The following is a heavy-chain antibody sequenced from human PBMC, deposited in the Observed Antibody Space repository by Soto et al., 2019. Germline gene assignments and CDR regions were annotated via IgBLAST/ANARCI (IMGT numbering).Heavy chain of an antibody. CDR3: SRDQGLGAGYFAL. CDR1: GGSVSSGTNY. CDR2: IYRGSP. J-gene: IGHJ2*01. V-gene: IGHV4-61*01. Sequence: QVQLQESGPGQVKPSETLFLTCTVSGGSVSSGTNYWSWIRQPAGKGLEWMGYIYRGSPNYNPSPESRATISVDTSRTQFSLMLSSVTAADTAVYYCSRDQGLGAGYFALWGRGTLVTVSS. D-gene: IGHD7-27*01.